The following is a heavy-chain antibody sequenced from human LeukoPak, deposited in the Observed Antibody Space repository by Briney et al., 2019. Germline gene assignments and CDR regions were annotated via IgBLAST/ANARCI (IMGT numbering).Heavy chain of an antibody. CDR1: GFGFTFSSYG. CDR3: AKDQEVQQHLVPVGISDY. D-gene: IGHD6-13*01. V-gene: IGHV3-30*18. CDR2: ISNNGSDT. J-gene: IGHJ4*02. Sequence: GGSLRLSCAASGFGFTFSSYGMHWVRQAPGKGLEWVAVISNNGSDTYYADSVKGRFTVSRDNSKNTLYLQMNSLRTEDTAMYYCAKDQEVQQHLVPVGISDYWGQGTRVTVSS.